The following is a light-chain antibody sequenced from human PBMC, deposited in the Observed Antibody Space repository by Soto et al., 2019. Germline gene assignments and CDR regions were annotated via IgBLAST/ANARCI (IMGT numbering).Light chain of an antibody. J-gene: IGKJ5*01. CDR2: DAS. CDR3: QQRSNWPPSIT. Sequence: EVVLTQSPATLSLSPGERATLSCRASQSVGNFLAWYQQKPGQAPRLLIYDASNRATGIPARFSGRGSGTDFTLTISSLQPEDFAVYYCQQRSNWPPSITFGQGTRLEIK. V-gene: IGKV3-11*01. CDR1: QSVGNF.